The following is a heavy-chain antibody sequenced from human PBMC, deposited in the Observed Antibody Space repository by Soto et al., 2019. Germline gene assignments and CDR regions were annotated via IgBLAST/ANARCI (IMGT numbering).Heavy chain of an antibody. J-gene: IGHJ4*02. CDR3: ATRDPGHY. V-gene: IGHV3-23*04. CDR2: ISDTSIDT. CDR1: RFTFGDYP. Sequence: EVQLVESGGALVQPGGSLRLSCVASRFTFGDYPMNWVRQAPGKGLEWVSGISDTSIDTYYADSVKGRFTISRDNSQSMLFLHMSSLRAEDTALYYCATRDPGHYWGQGTLVTVSS.